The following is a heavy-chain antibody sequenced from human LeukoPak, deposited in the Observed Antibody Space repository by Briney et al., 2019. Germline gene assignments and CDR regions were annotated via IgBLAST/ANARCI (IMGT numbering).Heavy chain of an antibody. CDR1: GFTFDDYA. CDR3: AKSDGSGPYYYYMDV. D-gene: IGHD3-10*01. V-gene: IGHV3-43D*03. Sequence: GGSLRLSCAAPGFTFDDYAMHWVRQAPGKGLEWVSLISWDGGSTYYADSVKGRFTISRDNSKNSLYLQMNSLRAQDTALYYCAKSDGSGPYYYYMDVWGKGTTVTVSS. CDR2: ISWDGGST. J-gene: IGHJ6*03.